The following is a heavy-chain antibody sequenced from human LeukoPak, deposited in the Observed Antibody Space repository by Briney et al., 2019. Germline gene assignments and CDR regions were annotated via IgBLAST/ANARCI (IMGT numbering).Heavy chain of an antibody. CDR2: INPNSGGT. CDR1: GYTFTGYY. J-gene: IGHJ3*02. V-gene: IGHV1-2*02. D-gene: IGHD3-10*01. CDR3: ARDSYYYGSGSVAFDI. Sequence: GASVKVSCKASGYTFTGYYMHWVRQAPGQGLEWMGWINPNSGGTNYAQKFQGRVTMTRDTSISTAYMELSRLRSDDTAVYYCARDSYYYGSGSVAFDIWGQGTMVTVSS.